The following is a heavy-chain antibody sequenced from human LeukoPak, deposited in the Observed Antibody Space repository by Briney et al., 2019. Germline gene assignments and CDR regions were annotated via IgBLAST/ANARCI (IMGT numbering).Heavy chain of an antibody. CDR1: GFTFSSYA. Sequence: PGGSLRLSCAASGFTFSSYAMHWVRQAPGKGLEWVAVISYDGSNKYYADSVKGRFTISRDNSKNTLYLQMNSLRAEDTAVYYCARPTQWEPNLGYWGQGTLVTVSS. D-gene: IGHD1-26*01. CDR2: ISYDGSNK. J-gene: IGHJ4*02. CDR3: ARPTQWEPNLGY. V-gene: IGHV3-30-3*01.